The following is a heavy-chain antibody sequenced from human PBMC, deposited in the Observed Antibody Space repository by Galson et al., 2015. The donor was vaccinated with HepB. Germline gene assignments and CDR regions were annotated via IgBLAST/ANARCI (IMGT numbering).Heavy chain of an antibody. Sequence: SVKVSCKASGGTFSSYAISWVRQAPGQGLEWMGGIIPIFGTTNYAQKFQGRVTITADKSTSTAYMELSSLRSEDTAVYYCARGGMATIIPESPWGQGTMVTVSS. V-gene: IGHV1-69*06. CDR2: IIPIFGTT. CDR3: ARGGMATIIPESP. D-gene: IGHD5-24*01. J-gene: IGHJ3*01. CDR1: GGTFSSYA.